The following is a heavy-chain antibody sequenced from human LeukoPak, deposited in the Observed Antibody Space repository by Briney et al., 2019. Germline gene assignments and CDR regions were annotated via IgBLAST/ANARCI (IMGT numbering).Heavy chain of an antibody. Sequence: SVKVSCKASGGTFSSSAISWVRQAPGQGLEWMGGIIPIFGTANYAQRFQGRVTITADESTSTAYMELSSLRSEDTAVYYCARDVYCSSTTCSYYFDYWGQGTLVTVSS. CDR3: ARDVYCSSTTCSYYFDY. CDR1: GGTFSSSA. CDR2: IIPIFGTA. J-gene: IGHJ4*02. D-gene: IGHD2-2*01. V-gene: IGHV1-69*13.